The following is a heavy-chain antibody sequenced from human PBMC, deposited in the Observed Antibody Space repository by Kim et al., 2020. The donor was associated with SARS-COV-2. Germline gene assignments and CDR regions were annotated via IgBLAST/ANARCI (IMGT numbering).Heavy chain of an antibody. V-gene: IGHV4-59*13. Sequence: SETLSLTCAVSGGSIIDYFWSWIRQPPGKGLEWIGYISHSGYTNYNPPLKSRVTISLDMSKSQFSLKLSSVAAADTAVYYCARGARNVDYWGQGTLVTVSS. CDR3: ARGARNVDY. CDR1: GGSIIDYF. J-gene: IGHJ4*02. CDR2: ISHSGYT.